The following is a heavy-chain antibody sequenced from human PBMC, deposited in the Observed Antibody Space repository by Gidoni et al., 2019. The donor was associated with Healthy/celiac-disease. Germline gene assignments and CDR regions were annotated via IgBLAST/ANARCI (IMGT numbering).Heavy chain of an antibody. CDR1: GGSISSSSYY. J-gene: IGHJ4*02. CDR3: AKLIVGGLIDY. V-gene: IGHV4-39*01. CDR2: IYYSGST. Sequence: QLQLQESGPGLVKPSETLSLTCTVSGGSISSSSYYWGWSRQPPGKGLEWIGSIYYSGSTYYNPSLKSRVTISVDTSKNQFSLKLSSVTAADTAVYYCAKLIVGGLIDYWGQGTLVTVSS. D-gene: IGHD1-26*01.